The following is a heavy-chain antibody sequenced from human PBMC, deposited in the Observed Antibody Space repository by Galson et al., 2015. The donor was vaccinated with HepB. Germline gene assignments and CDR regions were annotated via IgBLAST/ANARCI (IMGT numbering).Heavy chain of an antibody. D-gene: IGHD3-10*01. CDR1: GDTFNTYT. CDR3: AREVGRYYGSGSPGYLDY. J-gene: IGHJ4*02. V-gene: IGHV1-69*04. Sequence: SVKVSCKASGDTFNTYTITWVRQAPGQGLEWMGRIIPILGLPRNAQTFQGRLTIIADKSTRTAYMELSSLTSEDTAVYYCAREVGRYYGSGSPGYLDYWGQGTLVSVSS. CDR2: IIPILGLP.